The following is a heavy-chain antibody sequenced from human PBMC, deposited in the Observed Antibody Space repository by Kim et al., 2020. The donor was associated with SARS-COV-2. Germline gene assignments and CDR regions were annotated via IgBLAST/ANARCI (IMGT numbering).Heavy chain of an antibody. Sequence: SETLSLTCTVSGGSISSSSYYWGWIRQPPGKGLEWIGSIYYSGSTYYNPSLKSRVTISVDTSKNQFSLKLSSVTAADTAVYYCARHQGAVAATGFQHWGQGTLVTVSS. V-gene: IGHV4-39*01. J-gene: IGHJ1*01. D-gene: IGHD6-19*01. CDR1: GGSISSSSYY. CDR3: ARHQGAVAATGFQH. CDR2: IYYSGST.